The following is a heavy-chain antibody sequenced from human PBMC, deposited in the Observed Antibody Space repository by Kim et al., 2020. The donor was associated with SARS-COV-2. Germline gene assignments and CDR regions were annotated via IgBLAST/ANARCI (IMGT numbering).Heavy chain of an antibody. J-gene: IGHJ4*01. CDR3: ARGDALPVKVKYFCY. V-gene: IGHV3-30-3*01. Sequence: GGSLRLSCAASGFTVSSYAMHWVRQAPGKGLEWVAVISNDGSNKYYADSVKGRFTITRDNTKNTLYLLMNSLRAEDTAEYYCARGDALPVKVKYFCYWGPGTLVTLPS. D-gene: IGHD3-10*01. CDR2: ISNDGSNK. CDR1: GFTVSSYA.